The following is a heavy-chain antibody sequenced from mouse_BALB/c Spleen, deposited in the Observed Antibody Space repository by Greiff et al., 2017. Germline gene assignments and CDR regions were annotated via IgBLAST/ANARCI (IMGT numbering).Heavy chain of an antibody. J-gene: IGHJ4*01. V-gene: IGHV1-69*02. CDR2: IYPSDSYT. D-gene: IGHD2-4*01. CDR3: TIYYDYDGYAMDY. Sequence: VQLQQSGAELVRPGASVKLSCKASGYTFTSYWINWVKQRPGQGLEWIGNIYPSDSYTNYNQKFKDKATLTVDKSSSTAYMQLSSPTSEDSAVYYCTIYYDYDGYAMDYWGQGTSVTVSS. CDR1: GYTFTSYW.